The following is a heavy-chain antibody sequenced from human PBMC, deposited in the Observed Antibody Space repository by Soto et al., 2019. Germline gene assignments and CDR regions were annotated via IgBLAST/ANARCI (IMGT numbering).Heavy chain of an antibody. D-gene: IGHD2-21*01. CDR1: GFPFGDYY. CDR2: ISPKSTYR. V-gene: IGHV3-11*06. J-gene: IGHJ4*02. CDR3: ARGGGGGLFEH. Sequence: PGGSLRLSCATSGFPFGDYYMSWIRQAPGRGLEWLSHISPKSTYRNYADSVKGRFTISRANTKSSLFLQMNSLGVEDTAVYYCARGGGGGLFEHWGQGVLVTVSS.